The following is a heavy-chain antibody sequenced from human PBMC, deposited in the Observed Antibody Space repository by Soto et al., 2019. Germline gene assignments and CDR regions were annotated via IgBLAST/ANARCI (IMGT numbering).Heavy chain of an antibody. CDR2: IFHSGST. CDR3: ARVQYSSGWYGPD. CDR1: GASITSSNW. D-gene: IGHD6-19*01. Sequence: QVQLQESGPRLVKPSGTLSLICAVSGASITSSNWWTWVRQPPGNGLEWIGEIFHSGSTHYNPSLKSPLTVSVDKSKDHFSLKLTSVTAADTAIYYCARVQYSSGWYGPDWGQGALVTVSS. V-gene: IGHV4-4*02. J-gene: IGHJ4*02.